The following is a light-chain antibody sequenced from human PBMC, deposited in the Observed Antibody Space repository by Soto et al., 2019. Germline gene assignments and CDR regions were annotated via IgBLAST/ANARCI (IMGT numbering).Light chain of an antibody. CDR2: NAS. CDR3: QQRGDWPPIT. CDR1: QSVSTF. Sequence: VLTQSPGTLSLSPGERAILSCRASQSVSTFLAWFQQKPGQPPRLLIYNASNRTTGIPARFSGSGSGTDFTLSISSLEPEDFAVYYCQQRGDWPPITFGQGTRLEIK. V-gene: IGKV3-11*01. J-gene: IGKJ5*01.